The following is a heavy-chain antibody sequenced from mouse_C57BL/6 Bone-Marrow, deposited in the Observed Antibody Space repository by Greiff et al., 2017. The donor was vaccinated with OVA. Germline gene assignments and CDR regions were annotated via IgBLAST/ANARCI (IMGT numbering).Heavy chain of an antibody. Sequence: QVQLQQSGPELVKPGASVKISCKASGYAFSSSWMNWVKQRPGKGLEWIGRIYPGDGDTNYNGKFKGKATLTADKSSSTAYMQLSSLTSEDSAVYFCARWLRRRDDYFDYWGQGTTLTVSS. J-gene: IGHJ2*01. CDR2: IYPGDGDT. CDR1: GYAFSSSW. D-gene: IGHD2-2*01. CDR3: ARWLRRRDDYFDY. V-gene: IGHV1-82*01.